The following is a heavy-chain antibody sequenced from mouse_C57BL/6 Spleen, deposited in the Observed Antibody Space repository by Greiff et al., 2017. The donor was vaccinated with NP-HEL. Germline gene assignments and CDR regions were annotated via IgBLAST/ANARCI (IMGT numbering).Heavy chain of an antibody. D-gene: IGHD2-4*01. J-gene: IGHJ4*01. V-gene: IGHV5-4*03. CDR1: GFTFSSYA. CDR2: ISDGGSYT. Sequence: EVMLVESGGGLVKPGGSLKLSCAASGFTFSSYAMSWVRQTPEKRLEWVATISDGGSYTYYPDNVKGRFTISRDNAKNNLYLQMSHLKSEDTAMYYCARVYDYEGGMDYWGQGTSVTVSS. CDR3: ARVYDYEGGMDY.